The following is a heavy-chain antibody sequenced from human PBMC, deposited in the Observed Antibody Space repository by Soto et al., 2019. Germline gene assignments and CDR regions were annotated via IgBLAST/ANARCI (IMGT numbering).Heavy chain of an antibody. Sequence: SVKVSCKASGGTFSSYAISWVRQAPGQGLEWMGGIIPIFGTANYAQKFQGRVTITADESTSTAYMELSSLRSEDTAVYYCARGATIFGVVIQAYYYYGMDVWGQ. V-gene: IGHV1-69*13. CDR3: ARGATIFGVVIQAYYYYGMDV. D-gene: IGHD3-3*01. CDR2: IIPIFGTA. J-gene: IGHJ6*02. CDR1: GGTFSSYA.